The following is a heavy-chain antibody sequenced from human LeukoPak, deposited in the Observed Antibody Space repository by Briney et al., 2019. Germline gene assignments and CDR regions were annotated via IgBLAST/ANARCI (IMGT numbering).Heavy chain of an antibody. D-gene: IGHD1-26*01. CDR2: ISYDGSNK. J-gene: IGHJ4*02. Sequence: GGSLRLSCAASGFTFSSYTMNWVRQAPGKGLEWVAVISYDGSNKYYADSVKGRFTISRDNSKNTLYLQMNSLRAEDTAVYYCAKAHIVGATSSDYWGQGTLVTVSS. CDR3: AKAHIVGATSSDY. CDR1: GFTFSSYT. V-gene: IGHV3-30*18.